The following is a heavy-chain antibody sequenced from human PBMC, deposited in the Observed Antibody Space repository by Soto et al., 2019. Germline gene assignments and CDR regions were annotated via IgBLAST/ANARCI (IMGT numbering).Heavy chain of an antibody. D-gene: IGHD3-10*01. J-gene: IGHJ4*02. CDR1: GFTFSSYG. V-gene: IGHV3-30*18. CDR2: ISYDGSNK. Sequence: QVQLVESGGGVVQPGRSLRLSCAASGFTFSSYGMHWVRQAPGKGLEWVAVISYDGSNKYYADSVKGRFTISRDNSKNPLYLQMNSLRAEDTAVYYCAKGPIWFGELLHTPYFDYWGQGTLVTVSS. CDR3: AKGPIWFGELLHTPYFDY.